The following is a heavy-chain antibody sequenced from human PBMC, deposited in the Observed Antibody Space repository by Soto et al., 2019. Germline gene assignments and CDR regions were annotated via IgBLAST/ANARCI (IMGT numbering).Heavy chain of an antibody. CDR3: AREGIKSSGWYLDYYYGMDV. J-gene: IGHJ6*02. D-gene: IGHD6-19*01. V-gene: IGHV3-30-3*01. CDR1: GFTFSSYA. Sequence: QVQLVESGGGVVQPGRSLRLSCAASGFTFSSYAMHWVRQAPGKGLEWVAVISYDGSNKYYADSVKGRFTISRDNSKNPLYLQMNSLRAEDTAVYYCAREGIKSSGWYLDYYYGMDVWGQGTTVTVSS. CDR2: ISYDGSNK.